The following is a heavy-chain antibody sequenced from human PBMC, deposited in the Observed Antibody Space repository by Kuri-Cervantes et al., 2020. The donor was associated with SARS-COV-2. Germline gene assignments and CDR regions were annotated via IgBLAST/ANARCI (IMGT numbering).Heavy chain of an antibody. Sequence: GGSLRLSCKGSGYSFTSYWISWVRQMPGKGLEWMGRIDPSDSYTNYSPSFQGHVTILADKSISTAYLQWSSLKASDTAMYYCARQVVVVPAAHVDWLDPWGQGTLVTVSS. CDR2: IDPSDSYT. J-gene: IGHJ5*02. D-gene: IGHD2-2*01. CDR3: ARQVVVVPAAHVDWLDP. CDR1: GYSFTSYW. V-gene: IGHV5-10-1*01.